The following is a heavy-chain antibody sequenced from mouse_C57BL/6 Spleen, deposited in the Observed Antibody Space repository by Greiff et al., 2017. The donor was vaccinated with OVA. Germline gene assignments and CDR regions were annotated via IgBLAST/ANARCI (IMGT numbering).Heavy chain of an antibody. J-gene: IGHJ3*01. D-gene: IGHD2-1*01. CDR2: ISDGGSYT. CDR1: GFTFSSYA. Sequence: EVQLVESGGGLVKPGGSLKLSCAASGFTFSSYAMSWVRQTPEKRLEWVATISDGGSYTYYPDNVKGRFTISRANAKNNLYLQMSHLKSEDTAMYYCAREGNYNFAYWGQGTLVTVSA. CDR3: AREGNYNFAY. V-gene: IGHV5-4*01.